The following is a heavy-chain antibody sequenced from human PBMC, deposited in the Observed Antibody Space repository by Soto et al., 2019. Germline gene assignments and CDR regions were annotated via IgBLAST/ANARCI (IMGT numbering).Heavy chain of an antibody. CDR2: IYYSGST. Sequence: SETLSLTCTVSGGSISSYYWSWIRQPPGKGLEWIGYIYYSGSTNYNPSLKSRVTISVDASKNQFSLKLSSVTAADTAVYYCARTPMVYAIPWFDPWGQGTLVTVSS. CDR1: GGSISSYY. J-gene: IGHJ5*02. V-gene: IGHV4-59*08. D-gene: IGHD2-8*01. CDR3: ARTPMVYAIPWFDP.